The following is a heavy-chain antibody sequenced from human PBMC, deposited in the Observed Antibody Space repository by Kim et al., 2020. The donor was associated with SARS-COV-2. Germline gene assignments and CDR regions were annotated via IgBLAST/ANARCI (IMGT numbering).Heavy chain of an antibody. V-gene: IGHV3-30*18. CDR1: GFTFSSYG. CDR3: AKVDGYNYGIMYYYYYG. J-gene: IGHJ6*01. CDR2: ISYDGSNK. D-gene: IGHD5-12*01. Sequence: GGSLRLSCAASGFTFSSYGMHWVRQAPGKGLEWVAVISYDGSNKYYADSVKGRFTISRDNSKNTLYLQMNSLRAEDTAVYYCAKVDGYNYGIMYYYYYG.